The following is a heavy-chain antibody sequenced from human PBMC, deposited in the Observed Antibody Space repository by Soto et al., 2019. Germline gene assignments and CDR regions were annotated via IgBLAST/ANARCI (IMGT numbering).Heavy chain of an antibody. CDR1: GGSISSGGYY. J-gene: IGHJ4*02. CDR2: IYYSGST. V-gene: IGHV4-31*03. CDR3: ARDRYSGRPDY. Sequence: SETLSLTCPFSGGSISSGGYYWSWIRQHPGKGLEWIGYIYYSGSTYYNPSLKSRVTISVDTSKNQFSLKLSSVTAADTAVYYCARDRYSGRPDYWGQGTLVTVSS. D-gene: IGHD1-26*01.